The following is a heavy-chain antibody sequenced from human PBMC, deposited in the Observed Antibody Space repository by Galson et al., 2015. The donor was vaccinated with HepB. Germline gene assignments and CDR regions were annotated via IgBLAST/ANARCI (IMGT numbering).Heavy chain of an antibody. CDR3: ARGRAMATFISDFDS. Sequence: SVKVSCKASGDTFINYAITWVRQAPGHGLEWMGGIIPVFNTSTYAQKFQGRVTISADESTSTAYMELSSLRSEDTAMYYCARGRAMATFISDFDSWGQGTLVTVSS. D-gene: IGHD2/OR15-2a*01. J-gene: IGHJ4*02. CDR1: GDTFINYA. V-gene: IGHV1-69*13. CDR2: IIPVFNTS.